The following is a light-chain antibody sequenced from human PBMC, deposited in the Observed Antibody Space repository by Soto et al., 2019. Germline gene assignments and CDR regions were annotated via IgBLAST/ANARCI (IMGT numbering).Light chain of an antibody. CDR2: LGS. CDR1: QSLLYTNGYNY. J-gene: IGKJ3*01. Sequence: DVVMTQSPLSLPVTPGEPASISCRSSQSLLYTNGYNYLDWYLQKPGQSPQLLIYLGSYRASGVPYRFTGSGSGTDFTLNISRVEAEDVGVYYCMQARQTPFTFGPGTKVNI. V-gene: IGKV2-28*01. CDR3: MQARQTPFT.